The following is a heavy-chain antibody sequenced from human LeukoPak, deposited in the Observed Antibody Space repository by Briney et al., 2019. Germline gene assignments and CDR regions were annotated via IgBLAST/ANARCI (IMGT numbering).Heavy chain of an antibody. Sequence: PGGSLRLSCEASGFTFSLYYMSWIRQFPGKGLEWLSDLDSNGRITNYADSVQGRFIISRDNAKNSLYPQMNSLRVDDTAVYYCARDRRTGYPPYFYFYMDVWGKGTTVTVS. V-gene: IGHV3-11*04. CDR2: LDSNGRIT. CDR3: ARDRRTGYPPYFYFYMDV. CDR1: GFTFSLYY. J-gene: IGHJ6*03. D-gene: IGHD3/OR15-3a*01.